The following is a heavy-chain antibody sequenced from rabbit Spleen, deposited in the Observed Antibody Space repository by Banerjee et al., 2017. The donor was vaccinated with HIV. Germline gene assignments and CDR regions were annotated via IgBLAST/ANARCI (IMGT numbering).Heavy chain of an antibody. Sequence: QEQLVESGGGLVQPEGSLTLTCTASGFTISSGYYMCWVRQAPGKGLEWIGCIYTGSGSTYYASWANGRFTISRSTSLNTVTLQMTSLTAADTATYFCVRGPDSSHYQLTRLDLWGPGTLVTVS. V-gene: IGHV1S47*01. CDR3: VRGPDSSHYQLTRLDL. CDR1: GFTISSGYY. CDR2: IYTGSGST. J-gene: IGHJ3*01. D-gene: IGHD8-1*01.